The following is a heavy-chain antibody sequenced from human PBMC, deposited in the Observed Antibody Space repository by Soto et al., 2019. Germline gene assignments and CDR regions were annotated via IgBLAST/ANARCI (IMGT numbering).Heavy chain of an antibody. CDR3: AKGRSYYYYYGVDV. V-gene: IGHV3-23*01. CDR2: VSGSGAST. CDR1: GFTFNSYA. Sequence: GGSLRLSCAASGFTFNSYAMSWVRQAPGKGLEWVSVVSGSGASTYYADSVKGRFTISRDNFKNTLYLQMNGPRAEDTALYYCAKGRSYYYYYGVDVWGQGTTVTVSS. J-gene: IGHJ6*02.